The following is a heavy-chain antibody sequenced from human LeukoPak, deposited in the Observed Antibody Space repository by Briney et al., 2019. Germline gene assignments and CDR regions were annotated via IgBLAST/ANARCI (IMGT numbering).Heavy chain of an antibody. CDR2: IFYSGST. J-gene: IGHJ2*01. Sequence: SETLSLTCTVSGGSISPYYWIWIRQPPGKGLEWIGYIFYSGSTDYNPSLKSRVTISVDTSKNQLSLKLSSVTAADTAVYYCARPSGSGYWYFDLWGRGTLVTVSS. CDR1: GGSISPYY. CDR3: ARPSGSGYWYFDL. D-gene: IGHD3-10*01. V-gene: IGHV4-59*08.